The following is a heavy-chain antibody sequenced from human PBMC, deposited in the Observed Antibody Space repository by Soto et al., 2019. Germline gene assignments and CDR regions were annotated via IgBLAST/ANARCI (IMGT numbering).Heavy chain of an antibody. CDR1: GGTFSSYT. V-gene: IGHV1-69*13. J-gene: IGHJ4*02. Sequence: SVKVSCKASGGTFSSYTISWVRQAPGQGPEWMGGIIPIFGTANYAQKFQGRVTITADESTSTAYMELSSLRSEDTAVYYCARVARYYYDSSGYYFSPFDYWGQGTLVTVSS. D-gene: IGHD3-22*01. CDR3: ARVARYYYDSSGYYFSPFDY. CDR2: IIPIFGTA.